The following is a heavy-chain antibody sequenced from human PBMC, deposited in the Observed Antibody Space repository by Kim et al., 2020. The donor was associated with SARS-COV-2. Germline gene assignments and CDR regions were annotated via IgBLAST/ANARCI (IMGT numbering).Heavy chain of an antibody. CDR1: GFTFSSYG. CDR2: ISYDGSNK. D-gene: IGHD3-16*01. CDR3: AKDQGEWDRTTFDY. J-gene: IGHJ4*02. V-gene: IGHV3-30*18. Sequence: GGSLRLSCAASGFTFSSYGMHWVRQAPGKGLEWVAVISYDGSNKYYPDSVKGRFTISRDNSKNTLYLQMNSLRAEDTAVYYCAKDQGEWDRTTFDYWGQGTLVTVSS.